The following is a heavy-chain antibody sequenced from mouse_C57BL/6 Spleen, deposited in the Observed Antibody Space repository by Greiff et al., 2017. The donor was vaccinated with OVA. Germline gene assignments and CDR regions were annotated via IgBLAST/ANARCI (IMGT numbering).Heavy chain of an antibody. CDR2: IDPSDSYT. CDR1: GYTFTSYW. D-gene: IGHD1-1*01. Sequence: QVHVKQPGAELVRPGTSVKLSCKASGYTFTSYWMHWVKQRPGQGLEWIGVIDPSDSYTNYNQKFKGKATLTVDTSSSTAYMQLSSLTSEDSAVYYCARSGNYDGSSYVRYFDVWGTGTTVTVSS. J-gene: IGHJ1*03. CDR3: ARSGNYDGSSYVRYFDV. V-gene: IGHV1-59*01.